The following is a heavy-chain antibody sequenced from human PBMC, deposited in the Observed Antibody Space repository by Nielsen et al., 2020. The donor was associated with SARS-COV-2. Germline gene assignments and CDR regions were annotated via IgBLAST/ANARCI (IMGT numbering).Heavy chain of an antibody. D-gene: IGHD3-22*01. V-gene: IGHV3-30-3*01. J-gene: IGHJ6*02. CDR2: ISYDGSNK. Sequence: GESLKISCAASGFTFSSYAMHWVRQAPGKGLEWVAVISYDGSNKYYADSVKGRFTISRDNSKNMLYLQMNSLRAEDTAVYYCARSEDSSGYPHYYYYYGMDVWGQGTTVTVSS. CDR1: GFTFSSYA. CDR3: ARSEDSSGYPHYYYYYGMDV.